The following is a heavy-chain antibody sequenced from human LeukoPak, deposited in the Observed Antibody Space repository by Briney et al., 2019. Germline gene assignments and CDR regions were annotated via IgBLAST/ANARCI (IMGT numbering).Heavy chain of an antibody. Sequence: GGSLRLSCAASGFTFSSYAMHWVRQAPGKGLEWVAVISYDGSNKYYADSVKGRFTISRDNSKNTLYLQMNSLRAKDTAVYYCARDSYDFWSGYRTPNWFDPWGQGTLVTVSS. CDR3: ARDSYDFWSGYRTPNWFDP. D-gene: IGHD3-3*01. V-gene: IGHV3-30-3*01. J-gene: IGHJ5*02. CDR1: GFTFSSYA. CDR2: ISYDGSNK.